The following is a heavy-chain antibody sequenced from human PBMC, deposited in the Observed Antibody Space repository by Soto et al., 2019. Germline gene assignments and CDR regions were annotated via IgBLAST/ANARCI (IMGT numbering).Heavy chain of an antibody. CDR3: ARAYGDYPYYYYYYGMDV. CDR1: GFTFSSYP. J-gene: IGHJ6*02. Sequence: GGSLRLSCAASGFTFSSYPMSWVRQAPGKGLEWVSAISNTSGYTTYADSVKGRFTISRDNAKNSLYLQMNSLRAEDTAVYYCARAYGDYPYYYYYYGMDVWGQGTTVTVSS. D-gene: IGHD4-17*01. CDR2: ISNTSGYT. V-gene: IGHV3-21*01.